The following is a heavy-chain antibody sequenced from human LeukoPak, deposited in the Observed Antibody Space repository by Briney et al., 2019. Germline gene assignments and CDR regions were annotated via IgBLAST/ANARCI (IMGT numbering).Heavy chain of an antibody. J-gene: IGHJ5*02. CDR3: ARARLDTAMVSNWFDP. Sequence: SETLSFTCTVSGGSISSSSYYWGWIRQPPGKGLEWIGSIYYSGSTYYSPSLKSRVTISVDTSKNQFSLKLSSVTAADTAVYYCARARLDTAMVSNWFDPWGQGTLVTVSS. CDR2: IYYSGST. V-gene: IGHV4-39*07. D-gene: IGHD5-18*01. CDR1: GGSISSSSYY.